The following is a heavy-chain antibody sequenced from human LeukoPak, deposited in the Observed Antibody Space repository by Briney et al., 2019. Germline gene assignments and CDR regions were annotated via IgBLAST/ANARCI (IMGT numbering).Heavy chain of an antibody. Sequence: SVKVSCKASVGTLSSYAISWVRPAPGQGLEWMGGIIPIFGAANYAQKFQGRVTITADECTSTAYMELSSLRSEDTAVYYWARDSRRPQYYYDSSGYDAFDIWGQGTMVTVSS. CDR3: ARDSRRPQYYYDSSGYDAFDI. J-gene: IGHJ3*02. V-gene: IGHV1-69*13. D-gene: IGHD3-22*01. CDR2: IIPIFGAA. CDR1: VGTLSSYA.